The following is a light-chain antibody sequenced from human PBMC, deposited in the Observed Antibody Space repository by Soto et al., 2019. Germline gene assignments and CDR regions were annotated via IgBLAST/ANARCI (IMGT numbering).Light chain of an antibody. V-gene: IGKV3-11*01. J-gene: IGKJ5*01. CDR3: QHLRT. CDR1: QSINNS. Sequence: EIVLTQSPATLSLSPGERATLSCRASQSINNSLAWYQHKPGQAPRLLIDDASNRATGIPARFSGSGSGTDFTLTISSLEPEDFAIYYCQHLRTFGQGTRVEIK. CDR2: DAS.